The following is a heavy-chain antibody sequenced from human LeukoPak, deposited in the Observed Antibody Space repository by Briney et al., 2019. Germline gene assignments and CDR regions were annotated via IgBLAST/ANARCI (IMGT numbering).Heavy chain of an antibody. J-gene: IGHJ1*01. CDR2: ISAYNGNT. Sequence: GASVKVSCKASGYTFTSYGISWVRQAPGQELEWMGWISAYNGNTNYAQKLQGRVTMTTDTSTSTAYMELRSLRSDDTAVYYCARSDYGDYVAGEYFQHWGQGTLVTVSS. CDR1: GYTFTSYG. D-gene: IGHD4-17*01. CDR3: ARSDYGDYVAGEYFQH. V-gene: IGHV1-18*01.